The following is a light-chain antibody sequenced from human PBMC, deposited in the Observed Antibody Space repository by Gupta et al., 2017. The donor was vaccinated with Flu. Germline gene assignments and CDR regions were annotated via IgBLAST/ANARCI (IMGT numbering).Light chain of an antibody. CDR3: QQSYSSPPTLT. CDR2: GAS. CDR1: QYISRY. Sequence: DIQMNQSPSSLFAYVGDRVTITCRASQYISRYLNWYQQKPGKAPRLLIFGASNLQSGVPSRFSGSGSGTDFSLTISSLQPEDFAIYYCQQSYSSPPTLTFGGGTKVEIK. J-gene: IGKJ4*02. V-gene: IGKV1-39*01.